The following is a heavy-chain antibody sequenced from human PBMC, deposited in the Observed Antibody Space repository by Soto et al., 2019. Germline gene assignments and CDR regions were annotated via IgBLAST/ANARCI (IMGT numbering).Heavy chain of an antibody. J-gene: IGHJ4*02. CDR1: GYTFTSYA. V-gene: IGHV1-3*01. D-gene: IGHD6-13*01. Sequence: ASVKVSCKASGYTFTSYAMHWVRQAPGQRLEWMGWINAGNGNTKYSQKFQGRVTITRDTSASTAYMELRSLRSEDTAVYYCARGDEKIAAAGIDYWGQGTLVTVSS. CDR3: ARGDEKIAAAGIDY. CDR2: INAGNGNT.